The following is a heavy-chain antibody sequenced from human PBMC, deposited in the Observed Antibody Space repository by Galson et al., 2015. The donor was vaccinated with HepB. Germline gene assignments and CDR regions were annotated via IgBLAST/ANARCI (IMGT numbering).Heavy chain of an antibody. J-gene: IGHJ4*02. Sequence: SLRLSCAASGFTFNTYWMSWVRQAPGKGLEWVANIKEDGSVKYYVDSVKGRLTISRDNSKNTLYLQMNSLRAEDTAVYYCARASYYYGSGSYYIQLSPYFDYWGQGTLVTVSS. CDR2: IKEDGSVK. CDR3: ARASYYYGSGSYYIQLSPYFDY. CDR1: GFTFNTYW. D-gene: IGHD3-10*01. V-gene: IGHV3-7*01.